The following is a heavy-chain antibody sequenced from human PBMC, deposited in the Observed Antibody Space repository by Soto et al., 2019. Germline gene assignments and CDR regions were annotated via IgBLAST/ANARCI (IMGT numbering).Heavy chain of an antibody. Sequence: SETLSLTCAVYGGSFSGYYWSWIRQPPGKGLEWIGEINHSGSTNYNPSLKSRVTISVDTSKNQFSPKLSSVTAADTAVYYCARDRYNWNYGDYFDYWGQGTLVTVSS. V-gene: IGHV4-34*01. D-gene: IGHD1-7*01. CDR2: INHSGST. CDR3: ARDRYNWNYGDYFDY. J-gene: IGHJ4*02. CDR1: GGSFSGYY.